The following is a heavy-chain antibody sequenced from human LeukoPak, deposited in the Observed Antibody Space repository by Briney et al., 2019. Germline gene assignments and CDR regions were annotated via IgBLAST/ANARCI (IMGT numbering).Heavy chain of an antibody. D-gene: IGHD1-14*01. J-gene: IGHJ4*02. Sequence: GRSLRLSCAASGFSFSSYGMHCVRQAPVKGPEWVAVIWHDGSNKYYGDSVKGRFIISRDNSRNTLYLQMNSLGVDETAVYYCARDLGGTFPETCDYWGQGTLVTVSS. V-gene: IGHV3-33*01. CDR2: IWHDGSNK. CDR3: ARDLGGTFPETCDY. CDR1: GFSFSSYG.